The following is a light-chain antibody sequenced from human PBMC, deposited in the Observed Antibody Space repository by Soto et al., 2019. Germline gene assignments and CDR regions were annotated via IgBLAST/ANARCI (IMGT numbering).Light chain of an antibody. J-gene: IGLJ1*01. Sequence: QSALTQPASVSGSPGQSITISCTGTNSDIGSYNLVSWYQQHPGKAPKLMIYEGSKRPSGVSNRFSGSKSGNTASLTISGLQAEDEADYYCCSYAGSSTLYVFGTGTQLTVL. CDR2: EGS. CDR1: NSDIGSYNL. CDR3: CSYAGSSTLYV. V-gene: IGLV2-23*01.